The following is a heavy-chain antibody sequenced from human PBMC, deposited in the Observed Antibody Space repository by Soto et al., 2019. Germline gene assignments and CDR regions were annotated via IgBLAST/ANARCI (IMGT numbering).Heavy chain of an antibody. CDR1: GGSFSGYY. Sequence: SETLSLTCAVYGGSFSGYYWSWIRQPPGKGLEWIGEINHSGSTNYNPSLKSRVTISVDTSKNQFSLKLSSVTAADTAVYYCARGGYYDFWSGYLGGMDVWGQGTTVTVS. CDR3: ARGGYYDFWSGYLGGMDV. V-gene: IGHV4-34*01. CDR2: INHSGST. D-gene: IGHD3-3*01. J-gene: IGHJ6*02.